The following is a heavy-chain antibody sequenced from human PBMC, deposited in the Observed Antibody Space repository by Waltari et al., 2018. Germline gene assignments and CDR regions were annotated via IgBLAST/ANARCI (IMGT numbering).Heavy chain of an antibody. Sequence: QLQLQESGPRLVRPSETLSLICRVSGVSITSNRHYWAWIRQSPGPGLEWIGTVSYSGTTYISPSLKSRVSVSRDTSKNQVSLRLVSVTAADMAVYYCATYIGASVGTAAFDVWGQGTMVTVSS. CDR2: VSYSGTT. CDR1: GVSITSNRHY. J-gene: IGHJ3*01. D-gene: IGHD5-12*01. V-gene: IGHV4-39*01. CDR3: ATYIGASVGTAAFDV.